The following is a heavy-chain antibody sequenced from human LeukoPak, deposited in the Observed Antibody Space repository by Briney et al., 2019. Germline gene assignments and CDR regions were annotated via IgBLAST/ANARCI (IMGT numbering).Heavy chain of an antibody. CDR1: GFTFSSYA. CDR3: AKGKRASLSANSYYFDY. D-gene: IGHD4/OR15-4a*01. J-gene: IGHJ4*02. Sequence: GGSLRLSCAASGFTFSSYAMSWVRQAPGKGLEWVSAISGSGGSTYYADSVKGRFTISRDNSKNTLYLQTNSLRAEDTAVYYCAKGKRASLSANSYYFDYWGQGTLVTVSS. CDR2: ISGSGGST. V-gene: IGHV3-23*01.